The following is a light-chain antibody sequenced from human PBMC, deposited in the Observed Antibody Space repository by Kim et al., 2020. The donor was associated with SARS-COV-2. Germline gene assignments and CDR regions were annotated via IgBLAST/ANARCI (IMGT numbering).Light chain of an antibody. J-gene: IGKJ5*01. CDR3: QQRGS. V-gene: IGKV3-11*01. CDR1: QGVSNY. CDR2: EAS. Sequence: GTLSLSPGDRDTLSCRASQGVSNYLAWYQQKPGQAPRLLIYEASKRAAGIPARFSGSGSGTDFTLTISRLEPGDSAVYFCQQRGSFGQGTRLEIK.